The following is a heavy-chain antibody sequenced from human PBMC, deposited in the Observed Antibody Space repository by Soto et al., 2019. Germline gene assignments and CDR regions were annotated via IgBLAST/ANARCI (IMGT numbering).Heavy chain of an antibody. CDR1: GFTFSSYA. CDR2: IRGSGGST. Sequence: EVQLLESGGGLVQPGGSLRLSCAAFGFTFSSYAMGWVRQAPGKGLEWVSAIRGSGGSTYYADSVKGRFTISRDNSKNTLYLQMNSLRAEDTAVYYCAKGPVVTAIPSLDYWGQGTLVTVSS. V-gene: IGHV3-23*01. J-gene: IGHJ4*02. CDR3: AKGPVVTAIPSLDY. D-gene: IGHD2-21*02.